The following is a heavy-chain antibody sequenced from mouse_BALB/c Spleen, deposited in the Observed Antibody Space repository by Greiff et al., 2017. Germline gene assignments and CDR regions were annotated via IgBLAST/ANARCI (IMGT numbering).Heavy chain of an antibody. Sequence: VMLVESGPGLVQPSQSLSITCTVSGFSLTSYGVHWVRQSPGKGLEWLGVIWSGGSTDYNAAFISRLSISKDNSKSQVFFKMNSLQADDTAIYYCARNGATVVARGFAYWGQGTLVTVSA. D-gene: IGHD1-1*01. V-gene: IGHV2-4-1*01. CDR2: IWSGGST. J-gene: IGHJ3*01. CDR3: ARNGATVVARGFAY. CDR1: GFSLTSYG.